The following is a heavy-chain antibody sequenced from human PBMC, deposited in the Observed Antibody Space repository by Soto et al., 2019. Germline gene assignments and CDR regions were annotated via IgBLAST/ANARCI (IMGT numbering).Heavy chain of an antibody. CDR1: GGTFSSYA. CDR2: IIPIFGTA. CDR3: ASGDYPGINYFDY. D-gene: IGHD4-17*01. V-gene: IGHV1-69*05. Sequence: QVQLVQSGAEVKKPGSSVKVSCKASGGTFSSYAISWVRQAPGQGLEWMGGIIPIFGTANYAQKFQGRVTTTQDAXTSKAYMELSSLRSEDTAVYYCASGDYPGINYFDYWGQGTLVTVSS. J-gene: IGHJ4*02.